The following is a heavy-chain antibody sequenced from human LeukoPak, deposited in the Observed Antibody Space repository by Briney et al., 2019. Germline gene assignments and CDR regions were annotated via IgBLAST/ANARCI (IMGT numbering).Heavy chain of an antibody. CDR3: ARRMSY. V-gene: IGHV3-48*03. CDR2: ISSSGSAV. J-gene: IGHJ4*02. Sequence: GGSLRLSCAASGFTFSLSEFNWVRQAPGRGLEWVSYISSSGSAVYYADSVKGRFTISRDNAKNSLYLQMNSLRAEDTAVYYCARRMSYWGQGTLVTVSS. CDR1: GFTFSLSE.